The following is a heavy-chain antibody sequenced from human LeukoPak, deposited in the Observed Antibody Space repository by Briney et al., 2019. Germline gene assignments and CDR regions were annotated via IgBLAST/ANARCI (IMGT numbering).Heavy chain of an antibody. CDR1: GFTFSSYS. J-gene: IGHJ4*02. V-gene: IGHV3-48*01. CDR3: ARRYDFWSGYYTDYFDY. CDR2: ISSSSSTI. D-gene: IGHD3-3*01. Sequence: GGSLRLSCAASGFTFSSYSMNWVRQAPGKGLEWVSYISSSSSTIYYADSVKGRFTISRDNAKNSLYLQMNSLRAEDTAVCYCARRYDFWSGYYTDYFDYWGQGTLVTVSS.